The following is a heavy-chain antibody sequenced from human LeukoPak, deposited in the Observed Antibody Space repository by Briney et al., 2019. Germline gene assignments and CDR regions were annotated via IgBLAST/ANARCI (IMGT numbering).Heavy chain of an antibody. J-gene: IGHJ6*03. Sequence: GGSLRLSCAASGFTFSSYGMHWVRQAPGKGLEWVAFIRYDGSNKYYVGSVKGRFTISRDNSKNTLYLQMNSLRGEDTAVYYCAKDKSYNYNYMDVWGKGTTVTVSS. V-gene: IGHV3-30*02. CDR2: IRYDGSNK. CDR1: GFTFSSYG. CDR3: AKDKSYNYNYMDV.